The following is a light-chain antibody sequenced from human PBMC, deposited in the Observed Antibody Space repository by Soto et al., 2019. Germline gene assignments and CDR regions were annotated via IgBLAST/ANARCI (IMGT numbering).Light chain of an antibody. J-gene: IGKJ1*01. Sequence: EIVMTQSPASLSVSPGERATLSCRASQSVSSSLAWYQQKSGQAPRLLIYDASTRATGIPARFSGSGSGTEFTLTISSLQFEDFAIYYCQQYHNWPPWTFGQGTKVDIK. CDR3: QQYHNWPPWT. V-gene: IGKV3-15*01. CDR2: DAS. CDR1: QSVSSS.